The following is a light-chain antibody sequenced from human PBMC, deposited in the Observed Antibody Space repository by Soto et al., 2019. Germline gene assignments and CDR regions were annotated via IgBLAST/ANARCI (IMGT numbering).Light chain of an antibody. CDR2: KAS. CDR3: QQYNSYWT. V-gene: IGKV1-5*03. J-gene: IGKJ1*01. CDR1: QSISNW. Sequence: DIQMTQSPSTLSASVGDRVTITCRASQSISNWLAWYQQKPGKAPKLLIYKASTLESGVPSRFSGSGSATEFTLTISSLQPDDFATYYCQQYNSYWTFGQGPKVEIK.